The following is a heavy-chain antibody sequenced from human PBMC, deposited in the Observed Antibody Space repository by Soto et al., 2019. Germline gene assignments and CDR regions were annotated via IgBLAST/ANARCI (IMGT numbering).Heavy chain of an antibody. D-gene: IGHD2-2*02. J-gene: IGHJ6*02. V-gene: IGHV1-3*01. CDR3: ATARCSGTSCYTALNYYYYGMDV. Sequence: ASVKVSCKASRYTFTSYAIQWVRQAPLQGLEWMGSINAGNGNTEYSQKFQGRVTITRDTSASTAYMELSSLRSEDTAAYYCATARCSGTSCYTALNYYYYGMDVWGQGTTVTVSS. CDR1: RYTFTSYA. CDR2: INAGNGNT.